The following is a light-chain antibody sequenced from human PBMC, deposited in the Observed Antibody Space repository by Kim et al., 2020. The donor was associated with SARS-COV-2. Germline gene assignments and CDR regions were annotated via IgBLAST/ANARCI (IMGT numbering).Light chain of an antibody. Sequence: DIQMTQSPSSLSASVGDRVTMTCRTSQSFTSYLNWYQQKPGEAPKLLIYATSNLQSGVPSRFSGSGSGTEFILTISNLQPDDFATYYCQQSYSTPPTFGQGTKVDIK. V-gene: IGKV1-39*01. J-gene: IGKJ1*01. CDR2: ATS. CDR1: QSFTSY. CDR3: QQSYSTPPT.